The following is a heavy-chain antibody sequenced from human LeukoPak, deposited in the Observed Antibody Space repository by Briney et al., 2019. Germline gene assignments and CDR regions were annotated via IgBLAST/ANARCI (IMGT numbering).Heavy chain of an antibody. CDR2: INPNSGST. V-gene: IGHV1-2*02. D-gene: IGHD2-2*01. J-gene: IGHJ4*02. Sequence: ASVKLSYKAFGYIVTGYYILWVPQAPGLGLEWMGWINPNSGSTNYTQKLQRRVTMTRDTSISTAYMELSRLRSDDTAVYYCARGDIVVVPAADTVVDYWGQGTLVTVSS. CDR3: ARGDIVVVPAADTVVDY. CDR1: GYIVTGYY.